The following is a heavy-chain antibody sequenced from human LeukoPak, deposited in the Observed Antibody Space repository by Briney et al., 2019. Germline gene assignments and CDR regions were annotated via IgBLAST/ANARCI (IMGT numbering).Heavy chain of an antibody. CDR2: IKQDGSEK. CDR1: GFTFSSYG. D-gene: IGHD3-16*01. J-gene: IGHJ3*02. V-gene: IGHV3-7*01. Sequence: PGGSLRLSCAASGFTFSSYGMHWVRQAPGKGLEWVANIKQDGSEKYYVDSVKGRFTISRDNAKNSLYLQMNSLRAEDTAVYYCARDYGFDAFDIWGQGTMVTVSS. CDR3: ARDYGFDAFDI.